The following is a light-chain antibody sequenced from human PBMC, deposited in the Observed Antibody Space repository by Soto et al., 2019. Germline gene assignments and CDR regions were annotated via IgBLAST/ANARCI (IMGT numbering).Light chain of an antibody. Sequence: QSALTQPASVSGSPGQSITISCTGTSTDNVSWYQHHPGKAPKLMISDVKYRPSGVSSRFSGSRSGNTASLTISGLQAEDEAHYYCSSYIRDSTLRVIFGGGTKVTVL. J-gene: IGLJ2*01. CDR1: STDN. CDR2: DVK. CDR3: SSYIRDSTLRVI. V-gene: IGLV2-14*03.